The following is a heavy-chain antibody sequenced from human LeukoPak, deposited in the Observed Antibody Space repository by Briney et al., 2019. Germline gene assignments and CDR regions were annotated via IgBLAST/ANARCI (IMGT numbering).Heavy chain of an antibody. Sequence: GGSLRLSCAASGFTFSSYSMNWVRQAPGKGLEWVSSISSSSSHIYYADSVKGRFTISRDNAKNSLYLQMNSLRAEDTAVYYCARDTPLVVTGLDDAFDIWGQGTMVTVSS. V-gene: IGHV3-21*01. CDR2: ISSSSSHI. D-gene: IGHD3-22*01. J-gene: IGHJ3*02. CDR1: GFTFSSYS. CDR3: ARDTPLVVTGLDDAFDI.